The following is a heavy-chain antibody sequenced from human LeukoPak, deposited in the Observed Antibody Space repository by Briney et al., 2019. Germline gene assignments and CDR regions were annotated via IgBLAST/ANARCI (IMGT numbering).Heavy chain of an antibody. J-gene: IGHJ4*02. CDR1: GGSISSGGYS. V-gene: IGHV4-30-2*01. CDR2: IYHSGST. Sequence: SETLSLTCAVSGGSISSGGYSWSWIRQPPGKGLEWIGYIYHSGSTYYNPSLKSRVTISVDRSKNQFSLKLSSVTAADTAVYYCARGGGGGSSYDFWSGYYVRSFDYWGQGTLVTVSS. CDR3: ARGGGGGSSYDFWSGYYVRSFDY. D-gene: IGHD3-3*01.